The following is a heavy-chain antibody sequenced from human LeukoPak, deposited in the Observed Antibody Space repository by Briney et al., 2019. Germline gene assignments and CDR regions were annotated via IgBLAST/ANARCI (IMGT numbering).Heavy chain of an antibody. CDR3: XXXXXXXSYSSRWLDY. D-gene: IGHD6-13*01. Sequence: GGSLRLSCAASGFIFSSYGMHWVRQAPGKGLEWVAFIRYDGSKKYYADSVKGRFTISRDNSKNTLYLQMNSLRAEDTAVYYXXXXXXXXSYSSRWLDYWGQGTLITVSS. J-gene: IGHJ4*02. CDR2: IRYDGSKK. V-gene: IGHV3-30*02. CDR1: GFIFSSYG.